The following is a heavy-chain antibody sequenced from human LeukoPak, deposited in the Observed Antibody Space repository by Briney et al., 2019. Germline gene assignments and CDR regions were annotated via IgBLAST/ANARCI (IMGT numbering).Heavy chain of an antibody. D-gene: IGHD3-22*01. V-gene: IGHV3-23*01. CDR2: ISGSAAAT. Sequence: GGSLRLSCAASGFTFSAYGMTWVRQAPGKGLEWVSAISGSAAATFYADSVKGRFTISRDNSRSTLYLQMNSLRAEDTAVYYCAGRYDSSGYPLHWGQGTPVTVSS. J-gene: IGHJ4*02. CDR1: GFTFSAYG. CDR3: AGRYDSSGYPLH.